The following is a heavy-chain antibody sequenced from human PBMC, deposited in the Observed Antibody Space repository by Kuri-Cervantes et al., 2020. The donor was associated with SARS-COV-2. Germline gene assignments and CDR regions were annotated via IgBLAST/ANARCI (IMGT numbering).Heavy chain of an antibody. CDR3: ARENDYGDSGYYYYYMDV. CDR1: GGSISSYY. D-gene: IGHD4-17*01. J-gene: IGHJ6*03. V-gene: IGHV4-59*12. CDR2: IYYSGST. Sequence: SETLSLTCTVSGGSISSYYWSWIRQPPGKGLEWIGYIYYSGSTNYNPSLKSRVTISVDTSKNQFSLKPSSVTAADTAVYYCARENDYGDSGYYYYYMDVWGKGTTVTVSS.